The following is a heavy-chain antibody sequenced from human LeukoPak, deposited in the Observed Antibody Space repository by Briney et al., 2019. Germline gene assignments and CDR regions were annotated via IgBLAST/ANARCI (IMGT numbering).Heavy chain of an antibody. CDR3: ARDNSDGGAAYYFDY. CDR1: GGSISSYY. V-gene: IGHV4-59*01. D-gene: IGHD1-26*01. Sequence: SETLSLTCTVSGGSISSYYWSWIRHPPGKGLEWIGYIYYSGSTNYNPSLKSRVTISVDTSKNQFSLKLSSVTAADTAVYYCARDNSDGGAAYYFDYWGQGTLVTVSS. CDR2: IYYSGST. J-gene: IGHJ4*02.